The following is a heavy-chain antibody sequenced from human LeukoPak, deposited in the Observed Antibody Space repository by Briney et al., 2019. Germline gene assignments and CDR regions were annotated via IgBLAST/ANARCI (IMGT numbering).Heavy chain of an antibody. Sequence: GESLKISCKGSGYSFTSYWIAWVRLMPGKGPEWMGIVYPGDSDTRYSPSFQGQVTISADKSISTAYLQWSGLKASDTAMYYCARTSSTYNYYMDVWGKGTTVTVSS. D-gene: IGHD2-2*01. V-gene: IGHV5-51*01. CDR3: ARTSSTYNYYMDV. CDR1: GYSFTSYW. J-gene: IGHJ6*03. CDR2: VYPGDSDT.